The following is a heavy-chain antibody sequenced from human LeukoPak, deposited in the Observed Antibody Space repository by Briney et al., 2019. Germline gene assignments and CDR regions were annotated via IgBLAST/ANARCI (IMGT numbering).Heavy chain of an antibody. D-gene: IGHD1-26*01. V-gene: IGHV4-61*02. CDR3: ASLAGATIGT. J-gene: IGHJ5*02. CDR1: GGSISDAAYY. CDR2: IYTSGST. Sequence: SETLSLTCTVSGGSISDAAYYWSWIRQPAGKGLEWIGRIYTSGSTNYNPSLKSRVTMSVDTSKNQFSLKLSSVTAADTAVYYCASLAGATIGTWGQGTLVTVSS.